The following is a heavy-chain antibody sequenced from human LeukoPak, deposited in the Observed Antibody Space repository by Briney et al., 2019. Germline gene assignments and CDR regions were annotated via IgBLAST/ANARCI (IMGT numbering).Heavy chain of an antibody. Sequence: GGSLRLSCAASGFTFSSYAMHWVRRAPGKGLEWVAVISYDGSNKQYANSVKGRLTISRDNSKNTLYLQMNSLRAEDTAVYYCAREVSSEVPAYFDYWGQGTLVTVSS. CDR1: GFTFSSYA. CDR3: AREVSSEVPAYFDY. CDR2: ISYDGSNK. D-gene: IGHD2-2*01. V-gene: IGHV3-30*04. J-gene: IGHJ4*02.